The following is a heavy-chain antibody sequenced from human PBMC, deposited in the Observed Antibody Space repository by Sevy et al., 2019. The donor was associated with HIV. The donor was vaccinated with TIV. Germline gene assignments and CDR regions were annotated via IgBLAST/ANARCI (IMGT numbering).Heavy chain of an antibody. Sequence: SQTLSLTCAISGDSVSSNSAAWNWIRQSPSRGLEWLGRTYYRSKWYNDYAVSVKSRITINPDTSKNQFSLQLNSVTPEDTAVYYCARDVGRFVEFPYYFDYWGQGTLVTVSS. CDR3: ARDVGRFVEFPYYFDY. CDR2: TYYRSKWYN. CDR1: GDSVSSNSAA. D-gene: IGHD3-10*01. J-gene: IGHJ4*02. V-gene: IGHV6-1*01.